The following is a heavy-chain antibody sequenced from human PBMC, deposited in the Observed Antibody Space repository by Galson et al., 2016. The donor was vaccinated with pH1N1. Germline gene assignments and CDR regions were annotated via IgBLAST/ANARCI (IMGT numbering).Heavy chain of an antibody. Sequence: QSGAEVKKPGESLKISCKASGYSFISQWIAWVRQVPGKGLEWVGVVNPGGSTIRYSPSFQGQVTISSDKSISTAYLRWISLRASDTATYYCARQYAFGDYRWNACGIWGQGTVVLVSS. CDR1: GYSFISQW. D-gene: IGHD4-17*01. V-gene: IGHV5-51*03. CDR2: VNPGGSTI. CDR3: ARQYAFGDYRWNACGI. J-gene: IGHJ3*02.